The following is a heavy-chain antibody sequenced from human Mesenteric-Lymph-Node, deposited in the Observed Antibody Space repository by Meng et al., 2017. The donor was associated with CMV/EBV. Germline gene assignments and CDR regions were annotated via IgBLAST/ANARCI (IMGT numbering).Heavy chain of an antibody. J-gene: IGHJ4*02. CDR3: AKGGSVIEDY. CDR2: IRYDGSNK. CDR1: GFTFSSYA. D-gene: IGHD2/OR15-2a*01. Sequence: GESLKISCAASGFTFSSYAMHWVRQAPGKGLEWVAFIRYDGSNKYYTDSVKGRFTISRDNAKNTLYLQMNSLRAEDTAVYYCAKGGSVIEDYWGQGTLVTVSS. V-gene: IGHV3-30*02.